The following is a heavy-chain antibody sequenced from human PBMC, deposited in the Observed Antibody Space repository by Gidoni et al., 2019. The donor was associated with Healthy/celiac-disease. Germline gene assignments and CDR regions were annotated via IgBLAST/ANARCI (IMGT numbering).Heavy chain of an antibody. J-gene: IGHJ4*02. CDR3: ARESPIDSGSYKGAFDY. V-gene: IGHV3-33*01. CDR1: GFTFSSYG. D-gene: IGHD1-26*01. Sequence: QVQLVESGGGVVQPGRSLGLSCAASGFTFSSYGMHWVRQAPGKGLEWVAVIWYDGSNKYYADSVKGRFTISRDNSKNTLYLQMNSLRAEDTAVYYCARESPIDSGSYKGAFDYWGQGTLVTVSS. CDR2: IWYDGSNK.